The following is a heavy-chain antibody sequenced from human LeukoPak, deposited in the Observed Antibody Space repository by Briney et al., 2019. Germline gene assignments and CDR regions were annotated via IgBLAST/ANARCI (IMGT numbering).Heavy chain of an antibody. CDR3: ARDWVSWSHDY. CDR2: LNVGNGYP. Sequence: GASVKVSCRASRYTFTSYAIHWVRQAPGQRLEWMGWLNVGNGYPKYSQKFQARITITRDTSASTAYMELSSLRSEDTAVYYCARDWVSWSHDYWGQGTLVTVSS. CDR1: RYTFTSYA. V-gene: IGHV1-3*01. D-gene: IGHD6-13*01. J-gene: IGHJ4*02.